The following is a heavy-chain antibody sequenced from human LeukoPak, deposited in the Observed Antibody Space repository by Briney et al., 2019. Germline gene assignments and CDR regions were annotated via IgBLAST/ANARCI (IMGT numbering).Heavy chain of an antibody. V-gene: IGHV3-53*01. CDR3: ASQWELRC. CDR1: GFSVSSTY. J-gene: IGHJ4*02. D-gene: IGHD1-26*01. Sequence: GGSLRLSCAASGFSVSSTYMNWVRQAPGRGLEWVSIIYAGGSTYSADSVKGRFTISRDNSKNTLYLQMNSLRAEDTAVYYCASQWELRCWGQGTLVTVSS. CDR2: IYAGGST.